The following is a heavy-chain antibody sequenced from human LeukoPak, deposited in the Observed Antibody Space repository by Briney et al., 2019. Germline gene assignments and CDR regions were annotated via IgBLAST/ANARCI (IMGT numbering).Heavy chain of an antibody. J-gene: IGHJ4*02. V-gene: IGHV3-30*04. D-gene: IGHD2-15*01. CDR3: AKAPVTSCRGAFCYPFDY. CDR2: ISYDGSNK. CDR1: GFTFSSYA. Sequence: PGRSLRLSCAASGFTFSSYAMHWLRQAPGKGLEWVAVISYDGSNKYYADSVKGRFTISRDTSRSTLYLQMNSLRAEDAAVYYCAKAPVTSCRGAFCYPFDYWGQGTLVTVSS.